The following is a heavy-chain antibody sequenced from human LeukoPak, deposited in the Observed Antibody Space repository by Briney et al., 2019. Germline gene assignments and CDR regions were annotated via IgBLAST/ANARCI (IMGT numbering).Heavy chain of an antibody. Sequence: TGGSLRLSCAASGFTFSSYEMNWVRQAPGKGLEWIGYIYYSGTTNSNSSLKSRVTISVDTSKNQFSLKLTAVTAADTAVYYCARGFLHDECFFDSWGQGTLVTVSS. CDR2: IYYSGTT. CDR3: ARGFLHDECFFDS. J-gene: IGHJ4*02. V-gene: IGHV4-59*01. D-gene: IGHD3-16*01. CDR1: GFTFSSYE.